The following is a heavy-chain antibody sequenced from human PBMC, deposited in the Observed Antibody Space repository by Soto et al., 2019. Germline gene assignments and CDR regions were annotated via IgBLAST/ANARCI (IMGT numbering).Heavy chain of an antibody. CDR1: GFPFSGSI. V-gene: IGHV3-73*01. J-gene: IGHJ6*02. Sequence: GSLRLSCAGSGFPFSGSIIHWVRQAPGKGLEWVGRIRSKANNYATAFAASVQGRVTISREDSKNTAFLQMNSLKIEDTAVYFCARNLGAKYGMDVWGQGTTVTVSS. CDR3: ARNLGAKYGMDV. D-gene: IGHD1-26*01. CDR2: IRSKANNYAT.